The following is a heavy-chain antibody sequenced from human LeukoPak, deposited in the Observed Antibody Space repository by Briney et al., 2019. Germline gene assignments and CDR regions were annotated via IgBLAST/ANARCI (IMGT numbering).Heavy chain of an antibody. D-gene: IGHD3-22*01. J-gene: IGHJ4*02. V-gene: IGHV4-59*11. CDR2: IIYSGTT. Sequence: SETLSLTCTVSGDSISTRYWTWIRQPPGKGLEWIGYIIYSGTTNFNPSLKSRVTMSVDTSKNQFSLKLDSVTAADTAVYYCARDPSGFYGFDYWGQGTLVTVSS. CDR3: ARDPSGFYGFDY. CDR1: GDSISTRY.